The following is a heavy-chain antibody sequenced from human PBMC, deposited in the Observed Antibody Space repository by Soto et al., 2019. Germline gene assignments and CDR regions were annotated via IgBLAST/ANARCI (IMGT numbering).Heavy chain of an antibody. CDR2: INHSGST. V-gene: IGHV4-34*01. Sequence: QVQLQQWGAGVLKPLETLSLTCAVYGGSFSAYYWSWIRQPPGKGLEWIGEINHSGSTNYNPSLKSRVTISVDTSKNQFSLKLTSVTAADTAVYYCARVRWDQPWVFDYWGQGTLVTVSS. CDR1: GGSFSAYY. CDR3: ARVRWDQPWVFDY. J-gene: IGHJ4*02. D-gene: IGHD1-26*01.